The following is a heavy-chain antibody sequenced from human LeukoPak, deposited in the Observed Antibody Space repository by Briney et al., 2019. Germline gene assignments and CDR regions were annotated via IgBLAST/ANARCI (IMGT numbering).Heavy chain of an antibody. Sequence: ASVKVSCKASGGTFSSYAISWVRQAPGQGLEWMGIINPSGGSTSYAQKFQGRVTMTRDTSTSTVYMELSSLRSEDTALYYCARVRDGSGSYRPGSFYSYAMDVWGRGTTVTVSS. CDR3: ARVRDGSGSYRPGSFYSYAMDV. J-gene: IGHJ6*02. D-gene: IGHD3-10*01. CDR2: INPSGGST. V-gene: IGHV1-46*01. CDR1: GGTFSSYA.